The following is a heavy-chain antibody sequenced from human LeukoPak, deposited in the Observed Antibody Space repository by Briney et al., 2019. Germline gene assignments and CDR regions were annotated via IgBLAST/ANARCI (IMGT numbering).Heavy chain of an antibody. D-gene: IGHD3-22*01. CDR3: VYYDSSGYYYGRLRY. Sequence: GRSLRLSCAASGFTFSNYGMHWVRQAPGKGLEWVSALSGDGRSPYYVDSVKGRFTISRDNSKNTLYLQMNSLRVEDTAIYYCVYYDSSGYYYGRLRYWGQGTPVTVSS. V-gene: IGHV3-23*01. J-gene: IGHJ4*02. CDR1: GFTFSNYG. CDR2: LSGDGRSP.